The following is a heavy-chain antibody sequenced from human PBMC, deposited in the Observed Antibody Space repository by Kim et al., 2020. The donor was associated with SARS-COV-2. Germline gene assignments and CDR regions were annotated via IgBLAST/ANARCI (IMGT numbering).Heavy chain of an antibody. J-gene: IGHJ4*02. D-gene: IGHD3-10*01. V-gene: IGHV3-48*02. CDR3: ARDWAYGFDY. Sequence: GGSLTLSCAASGFTFSSYSMNWVRQAPGKGLEWVSYVRSSTGTIWYADSVKGRFTISSDNAKNSLYLQMNSLTDEDTAVYYGARDWAYGFDYWGRGILVTVSS. CDR2: VRSSTGTI. CDR1: GFTFSSYS.